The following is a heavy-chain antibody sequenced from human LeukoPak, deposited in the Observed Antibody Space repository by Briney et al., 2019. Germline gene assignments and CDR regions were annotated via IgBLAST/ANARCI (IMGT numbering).Heavy chain of an antibody. CDR1: GGTFSSYA. D-gene: IGHD3-22*01. CDR2: IIPIFGTA. Sequence: GSSVKVSCKASGGTFSSYAISWVRQAPGQGLEWMGRIIPIFGTANYAQKFQGRVTITTDESTSTAYMELSSLRSEDTAVYYCARDITYYDSSGYYLDYWGQGTLVTVSS. J-gene: IGHJ4*02. CDR3: ARDITYYDSSGYYLDY. V-gene: IGHV1-69*05.